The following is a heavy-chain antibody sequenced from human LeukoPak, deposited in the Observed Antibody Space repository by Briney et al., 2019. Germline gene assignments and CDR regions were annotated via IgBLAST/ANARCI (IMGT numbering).Heavy chain of an antibody. J-gene: IGHJ6*03. V-gene: IGHV3-48*03. CDR1: GFNFKNYE. CDR2: IDTSGSSI. D-gene: IGHD3-10*01. CDR3: ASDKGGSWSYYKLYYYYYYMDV. Sequence: GGSLRLSCEASGFNFKNYEMNWVRQAPGKGLEWFSYIDTSGSSIYYAGSVKGRFTISRDNAKNSLYLQVNSLRAEDTAVYYCASDKGGSWSYYKLYYYYYYMDVWGKGTTVTISS.